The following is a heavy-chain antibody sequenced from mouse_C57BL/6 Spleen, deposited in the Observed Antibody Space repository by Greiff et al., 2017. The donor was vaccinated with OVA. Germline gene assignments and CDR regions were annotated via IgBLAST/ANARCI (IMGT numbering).Heavy chain of an antibody. CDR3: AREDSSYGYFDV. CDR1: GYSFTDYN. Sequence: VHVKQSGPELVKPGASVKISCKASGYSFTDYNMNWVKQSNGKSLEWIGVINPNYGTTSYNQKFKGKATLTVDQSSSTAYMQLNSLTSEDSAVYYCAREDSSYGYFDVWGTGTTVTVSS. J-gene: IGHJ1*03. D-gene: IGHD1-1*01. V-gene: IGHV1-39*01. CDR2: INPNYGTT.